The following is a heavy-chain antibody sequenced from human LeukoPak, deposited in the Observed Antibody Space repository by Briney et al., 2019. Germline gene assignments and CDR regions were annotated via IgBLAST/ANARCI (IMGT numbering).Heavy chain of an antibody. CDR3: ARVAYGDYYYYYYMDV. CDR1: GGSISSSSYY. J-gene: IGHJ6*03. D-gene: IGHD4-17*01. CDR2: IYYSGST. Sequence: PSETLSLTCTVSGGSISSSSYYWGWIRQPPGKGLEWIGSIYYSGSTYYNPSLKSRVTISVDTSKNQFSLKLSSVTAADTAVYYCARVAYGDYYYYYYMDVWGKGTTVTVSS. V-gene: IGHV4-39*07.